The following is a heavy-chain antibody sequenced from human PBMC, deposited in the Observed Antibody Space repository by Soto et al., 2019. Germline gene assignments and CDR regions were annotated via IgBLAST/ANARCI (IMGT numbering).Heavy chain of an antibody. CDR2: ISSSSSYI. D-gene: IGHD2-21*01. J-gene: IGHJ4*02. CDR3: ASGGEPDY. Sequence: PGGSLRLSCAASVFTFISYSMNWVRQAPGKGLEWVSSISSSSSYIYYADSVKGRFTISRDNAKNSLYLRMNSLRAEDTAVYYCASGGEPDYWGQGTLVTVSS. V-gene: IGHV3-21*01. CDR1: VFTFISYS.